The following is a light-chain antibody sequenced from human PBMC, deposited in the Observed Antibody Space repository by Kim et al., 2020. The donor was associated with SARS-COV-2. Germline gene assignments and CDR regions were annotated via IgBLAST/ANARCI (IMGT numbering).Light chain of an antibody. CDR2: DDN. CDR1: RSNIGKYD. J-gene: IGLJ2*01. CDR3: GTWDSSLTAVV. Sequence: GQKVTISCSGNRSNIGKYDVSWYQQFPGAAPKVIIYDDNKRPAGISNRFSGSKSGTSATLGISGLQIRDEADYYCGTWDSSLTAVVFGGGTKVTVL. V-gene: IGLV1-51*01.